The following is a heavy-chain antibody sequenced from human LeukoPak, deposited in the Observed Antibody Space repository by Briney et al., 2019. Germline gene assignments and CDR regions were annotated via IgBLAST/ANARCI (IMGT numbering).Heavy chain of an antibody. J-gene: IGHJ5*02. CDR2: ISDSGGGA. CDR1: GFTFSSYA. V-gene: IGHV3-23*01. CDR3: AKDRPYISSWYGCSTP. Sequence: GRSLRLSCAASGFTFSSYAMSWARQAPGKGLEWVSTISDSGGGAYYADSVKGRFTISRDSSRSTLYLQMHSLRAEDTAVYYCAKDRPYISSWYGCSTPWGQGTLVTVSS. D-gene: IGHD6-13*01.